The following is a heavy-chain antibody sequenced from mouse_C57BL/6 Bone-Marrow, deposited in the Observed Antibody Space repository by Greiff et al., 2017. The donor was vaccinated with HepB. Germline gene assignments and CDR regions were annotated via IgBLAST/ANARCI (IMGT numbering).Heavy chain of an antibody. CDR2: IYPSDSET. D-gene: IGHD1-1*01. CDR3: ALGKVYGSSYRYFDV. Sequence: QVQLQQPGAELVRPGSSVKLSCKASGYTFTSYWMDWVKQRPGQGLEWIGNIYPSDSETHYNQKFKDKATLTVDKSSSTAYMQLSSLTSEDSAVYYCALGKVYGSSYRYFDVWGTGTTVTVSS. CDR1: GYTFTSYW. V-gene: IGHV1-61*01. J-gene: IGHJ1*03.